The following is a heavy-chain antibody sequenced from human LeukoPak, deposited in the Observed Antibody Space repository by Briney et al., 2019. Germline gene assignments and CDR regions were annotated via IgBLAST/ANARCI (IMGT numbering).Heavy chain of an antibody. D-gene: IGHD6-13*01. CDR3: ASGRWVVAAAGYYFDY. CDR1: GGTFSSYA. J-gene: IGHJ4*02. Sequence: SVKVSCKASGGTFSSYAISWVRQAPGQGLEWMGGIIPIFGTANYAQKFQGRVTITADESTSTAYMELSSLRSEDTAVYYCASGRWVVAAAGYYFDYWGQGTLVTVSS. CDR2: IIPIFGTA. V-gene: IGHV1-69*13.